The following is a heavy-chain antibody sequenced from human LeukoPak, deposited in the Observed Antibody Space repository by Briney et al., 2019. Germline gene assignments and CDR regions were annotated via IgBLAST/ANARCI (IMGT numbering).Heavy chain of an antibody. CDR3: ALLGAYMDV. CDR1: GYIFTNYY. J-gene: IGHJ6*03. Sequence: ASVKVSCKASGYIFTNYYMYWVRQAPGQGLEWMGIINPSGTTTYAQKFQGRVTMTRDTSTSTVYMGLSSLRSEDTAVYYCALLGAYMDVWGKGTTVTVSS. CDR2: INPSGTT. V-gene: IGHV1-46*01. D-gene: IGHD3-16*01.